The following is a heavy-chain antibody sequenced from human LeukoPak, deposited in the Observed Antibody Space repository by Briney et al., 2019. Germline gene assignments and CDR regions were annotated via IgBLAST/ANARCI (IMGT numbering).Heavy chain of an antibody. CDR1: GFTFSSYG. Sequence: PGGSLRLSCAASGFTFSSYGMHWVRQAPGKGLEWVAVISYDGSNKYYADSVKGRFTISRDNSKNTLYLQMNSLRAEDTAVYYCAKEADDYYDSSGPEYFQHWGQGTLVTVSS. V-gene: IGHV3-30*18. CDR3: AKEADDYYDSSGPEYFQH. D-gene: IGHD3-22*01. J-gene: IGHJ1*01. CDR2: ISYDGSNK.